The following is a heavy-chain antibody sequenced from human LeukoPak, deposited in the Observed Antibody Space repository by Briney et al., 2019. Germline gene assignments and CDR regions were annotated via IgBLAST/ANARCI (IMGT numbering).Heavy chain of an antibody. CDR1: GYSISSGYY. Sequence: SETLSLTCTVSGYSISSGYYCGWIRQPPGKGLEWIGNIYHTGSTYYNPSLKSRVTISVDTSKNQFSLKLSSVTAADTARYYCARGVTMIGRLRFDPWGQGTLVTVSS. CDR3: ARGVTMIGRLRFDP. J-gene: IGHJ5*02. D-gene: IGHD3-22*01. V-gene: IGHV4-38-2*02. CDR2: IYHTGST.